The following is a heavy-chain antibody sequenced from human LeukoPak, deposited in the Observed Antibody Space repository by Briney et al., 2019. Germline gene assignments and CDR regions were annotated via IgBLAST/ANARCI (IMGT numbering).Heavy chain of an antibody. D-gene: IGHD3-10*01. J-gene: IGHJ5*02. CDR2: IIPIFGTA. Sequence: ASVKVSCKASGGTFSSYAISWVRQAPGQGLEWMGRIIPIFGTANYAQKFQGRVTITADKSTSTAYMELSSLRSEDKAVYYCARDRGRYYGSGSPNWFDPWGQGTLVTVSS. CDR1: GGTFSSYA. CDR3: ARDRGRYYGSGSPNWFDP. V-gene: IGHV1-69*06.